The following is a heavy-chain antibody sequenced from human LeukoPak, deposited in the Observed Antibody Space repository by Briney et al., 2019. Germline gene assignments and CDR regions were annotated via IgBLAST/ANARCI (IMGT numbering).Heavy chain of an antibody. CDR1: GFTFSSYA. CDR2: ISGSGGST. Sequence: GGSLRLSCAASGFTFSSYAMSWVRQAPGKGLEWVSAISGSGGSTYYADSVKGRFTISRDNSKNTLYLQMNSLRAEDTAVYYCARPQPRGDYYGMDVWGQGTTVTVSS. CDR3: ARPQPRGDYYGMDV. J-gene: IGHJ6*02. V-gene: IGHV3-23*01. D-gene: IGHD3-10*01.